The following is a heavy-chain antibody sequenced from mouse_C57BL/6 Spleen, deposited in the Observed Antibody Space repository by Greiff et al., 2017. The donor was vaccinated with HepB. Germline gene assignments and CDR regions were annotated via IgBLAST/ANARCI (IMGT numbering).Heavy chain of an antibody. V-gene: IGHV1-64*01. CDR3: AREGDGGYFDY. CDR1: FYTFTSYW. D-gene: IGHD3-3*01. J-gene: IGHJ2*01. CDR2: IHPNSGST. Sequence: HLHHPFSYLLNPFSSFNLSCKSSFYTFTSYWMHWVKHIPGQGLEWIGMIHPNSGSTNYNEKFKSKATLTVDKSSSTAYMQLSSLTSEDSAVYYCAREGDGGYFDYWGQGTTLTVSS.